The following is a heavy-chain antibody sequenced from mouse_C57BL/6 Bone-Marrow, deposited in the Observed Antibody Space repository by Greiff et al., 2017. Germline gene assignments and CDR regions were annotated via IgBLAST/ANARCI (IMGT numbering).Heavy chain of an antibody. CDR1: GYTFTSYG. V-gene: IGHV1-81*01. D-gene: IGHD3-2*02. J-gene: IGHJ3*01. Sequence: VQLQQSGAELARPGASVKLSCKASGYTFTSYGISWVKQRTGQGLEWIGEIYPRSGNTYYNEKFKGKATLTADKSSSTAYMELRSLTSEDSAVYFCARCGSGTSWFAYWGQGTLVTVSA. CDR2: IYPRSGNT. CDR3: ARCGSGTSWFAY.